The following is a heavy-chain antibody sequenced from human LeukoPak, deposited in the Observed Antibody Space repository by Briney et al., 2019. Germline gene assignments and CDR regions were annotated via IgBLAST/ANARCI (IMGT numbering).Heavy chain of an antibody. V-gene: IGHV3-48*03. D-gene: IGHD3-22*01. CDR2: ISSSGSTM. CDR1: GFTFSSYE. Sequence: GGSLRLSCAASGFTFSSYEMNWVRQAPGKGLEWVSYISSSGSTMYYADSVKGRFTISRDNAKNSLYLQMNSLRAEDTALYYCARGSHISSVSNVNCFDPWGQGTLVTVSS. J-gene: IGHJ5*02. CDR3: ARGSHISSVSNVNCFDP.